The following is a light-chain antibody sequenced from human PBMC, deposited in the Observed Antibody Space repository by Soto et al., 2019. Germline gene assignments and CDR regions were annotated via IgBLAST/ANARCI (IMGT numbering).Light chain of an antibody. Sequence: QSVLTQPASVSGSPGQSITVSCTGTSSDIGTYNYVSWDQQHPGKAPKLIIYEVNNRPSGISNRFSASKSGNTASLSISGLQAEDEADYYCASFTTSSTRVFGTGTKLTVL. CDR1: SSDIGTYNY. J-gene: IGLJ1*01. CDR2: EVN. V-gene: IGLV2-14*01. CDR3: ASFTTSSTRV.